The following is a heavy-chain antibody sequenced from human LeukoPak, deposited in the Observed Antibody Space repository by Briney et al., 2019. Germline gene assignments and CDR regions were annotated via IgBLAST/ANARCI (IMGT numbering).Heavy chain of an antibody. CDR2: ITARADST. CDR3: AKTYMWSIDAFHI. Sequence: GGSLRLSCATSGFTFSNYAMSWVRQAPGKGLEWVSGITARADSTYYADSVKGRVTISRDNSKNTLFLQLNSLRAEDAAVYYCAKTYMWSIDAFHIWGQGTMVTVSS. J-gene: IGHJ3*02. V-gene: IGHV3-23*01. D-gene: IGHD2-8*02. CDR1: GFTFSNYA.